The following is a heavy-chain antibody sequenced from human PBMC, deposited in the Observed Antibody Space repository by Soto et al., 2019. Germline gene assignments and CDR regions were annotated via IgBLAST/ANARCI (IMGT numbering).Heavy chain of an antibody. CDR2: ISSSSSYI. V-gene: IGHV3-21*01. J-gene: IGHJ4*02. D-gene: IGHD5-18*01. CDR3: ARDQPGYSYGYGLGY. Sequence: EVQLVESGGGLVKPGGSVRLSCAASGLTFSSYSMNWVRQAPGKGLEWVSSISSSSSYIYYADSVKGRFTISRDNAKNSLYLQMNSLRAEDTAVYYCARDQPGYSYGYGLGYWGQGTLVIVSS. CDR1: GLTFSSYS.